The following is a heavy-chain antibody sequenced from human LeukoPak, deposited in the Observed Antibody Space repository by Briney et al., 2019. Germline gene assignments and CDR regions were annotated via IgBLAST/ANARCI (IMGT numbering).Heavy chain of an antibody. CDR2: IRSKAYGGTT. CDR3: TRVRSSSSKFSYYYYYYMDV. J-gene: IGHJ6*03. V-gene: IGHV3-49*04. D-gene: IGHD6-6*01. CDR1: GFTFGDYA. Sequence: GRSLRLSCTASGFTFGDYAMSWVRQAPGKGLEWVGFIRSKAYGGTTEYAASVKGSFTISRDDSKSIAYLQMNSLKTEDTAVYYCTRVRSSSSKFSYYYYYYMDVWGKGTTVTVSS.